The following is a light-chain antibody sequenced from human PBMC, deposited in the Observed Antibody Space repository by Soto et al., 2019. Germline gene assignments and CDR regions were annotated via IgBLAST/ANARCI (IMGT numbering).Light chain of an antibody. V-gene: IGKV3D-15*01. Sequence: EIVMTQSPATLSVSPGERATLSCRASQSVSSNLAWYQQKPGQAPRLLIYDVSTRATGIPARFSGTGSGTDFTLTISSLQPEDFAVYYCQQHNSWPLTFGQGTRVEIK. CDR3: QQHNSWPLT. J-gene: IGKJ5*01. CDR1: QSVSSN. CDR2: DVS.